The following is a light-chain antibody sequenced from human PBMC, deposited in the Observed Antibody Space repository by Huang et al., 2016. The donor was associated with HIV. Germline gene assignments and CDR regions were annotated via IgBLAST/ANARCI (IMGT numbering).Light chain of an antibody. V-gene: IGKV1-8*01. CDR2: AAS. Sequence: AIRMTQSLSSLSASTGDRVNITCRASQDINNFLAWYQQKPGKAPNLLIYAASILETGVPSRFSGSGSVTEFNLSISCLQSEDFATYYCQQYYSYRTFGQGTQVEIK. CDR1: QDINNF. J-gene: IGKJ1*01. CDR3: QQYYSYRT.